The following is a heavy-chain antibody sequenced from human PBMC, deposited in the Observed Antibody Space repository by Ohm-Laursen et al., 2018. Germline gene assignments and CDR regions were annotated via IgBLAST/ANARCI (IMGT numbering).Heavy chain of an antibody. Sequence: SDTLSLTCTVSGGSVRSGSYHWSWIRQPPGKGLEWIAYIQSSGNTNYNPSLKGRVTTSVDMSKNQFSLKLTSVTAADTAVYYCARLSNYCSSTSCPPSRYYFDYWGQGTLVTVSS. V-gene: IGHV4-61*01. CDR2: IQSSGNT. D-gene: IGHD2-2*01. CDR1: GGSVRSGSYH. J-gene: IGHJ4*02. CDR3: ARLSNYCSSTSCPPSRYYFDY.